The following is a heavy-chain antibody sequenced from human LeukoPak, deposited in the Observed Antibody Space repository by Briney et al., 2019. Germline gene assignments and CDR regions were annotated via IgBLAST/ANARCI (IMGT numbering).Heavy chain of an antibody. V-gene: IGHV1-69*04. J-gene: IGHJ4*02. CDR2: IIPILGIA. CDR3: ARGDYSGYDFDY. CDR1: GGTFSSYA. D-gene: IGHD5-12*01. Sequence: GASVKVSCKASGGTFSSYAISWVRQAPGQGLEWMGRIIPILGIANYAQKFQGRVTITADKSTSTAYMELSSLRSEDTAVYYCARGDYSGYDFDYWGQGTLVTVSS.